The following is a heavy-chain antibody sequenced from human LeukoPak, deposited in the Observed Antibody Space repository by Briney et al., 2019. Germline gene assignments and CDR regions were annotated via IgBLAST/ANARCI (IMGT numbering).Heavy chain of an antibody. CDR3: ATDSSSSYYYYYGMDV. D-gene: IGHD6-13*01. CDR2: FDPEDGET. Sequence: ASVKVSCKVSGYTLTELSMHWVRQAPGKGLEWMGGFDPEDGETIYAQKFQGRVTMTEDTPTDTAYMELSSLRSEDTAVYYCATDSSSSYYYYYGMDVWGQGTTVTVSS. V-gene: IGHV1-24*01. CDR1: GYTLTELS. J-gene: IGHJ6*02.